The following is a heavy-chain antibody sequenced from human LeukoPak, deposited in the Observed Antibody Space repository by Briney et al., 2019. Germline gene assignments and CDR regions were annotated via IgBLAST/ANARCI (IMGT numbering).Heavy chain of an antibody. CDR1: GGSISSYY. V-gene: IGHV4-59*08. J-gene: IGHJ4*02. Sequence: SETLSLTCTVSGGSISSYYWSWIRQPPGKGLEWIGYIYYSGSTNYNPSLKSRVTISVDTSKNQFSLKLSSVTAADTAVYYCARHRDDPAGYFDYWGQGTLVTVSS. CDR3: ARHRDDPAGYFDY. CDR2: IYYSGST. D-gene: IGHD1-1*01.